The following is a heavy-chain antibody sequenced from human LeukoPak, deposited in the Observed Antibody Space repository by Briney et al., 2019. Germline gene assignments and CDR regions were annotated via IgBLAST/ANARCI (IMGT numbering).Heavy chain of an antibody. CDR3: ARGGIAVAGTDFDY. Sequence: SETLSLTCTVSGGSVSSGSYYWGWIRQPPGKGLEWIGYIYYSGSTNYNPSLKSRVTISVDTSKNQFSLKLSSVTAADTAVYYCARGGIAVAGTDFDYWGQGTLVTVSS. CDR1: GGSVSSGSYY. V-gene: IGHV4-61*01. D-gene: IGHD6-19*01. CDR2: IYYSGST. J-gene: IGHJ4*02.